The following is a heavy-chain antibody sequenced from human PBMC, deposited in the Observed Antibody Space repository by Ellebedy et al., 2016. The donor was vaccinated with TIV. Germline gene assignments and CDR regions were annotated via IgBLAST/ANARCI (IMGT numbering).Heavy chain of an antibody. CDR1: GFTFSRYG. CDR3: AKDYASA. J-gene: IGHJ5*02. CDR2: ISYDGTNK. D-gene: IGHD2-2*01. Sequence: GESLKISCAASGFTFSRYGRHWVRQAPGKGLEWVAVISYDGTNKYYADSVKGRFTISRDNSKNTVYLQMNSLRAEDTAVYYCAKDYASAWGQGTLVTVSS. V-gene: IGHV3-30*18.